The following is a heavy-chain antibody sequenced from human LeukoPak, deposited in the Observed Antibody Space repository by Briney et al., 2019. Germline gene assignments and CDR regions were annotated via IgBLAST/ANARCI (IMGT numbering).Heavy chain of an antibody. CDR2: MNPNSGNT. J-gene: IGHJ2*01. CDR1: GYTFTSYD. V-gene: IGHV1-8*03. CDR3: ARDDPAESSAF. Sequence: ASVKVSCKASGYTFTSYDINWVRQATGQGLEWMGWMNPNSGNTGYAQKFQGRVTITRNTSISTAYMELSSLRAEDTAVYYCARDDPAESSAFWGRGTLVTVSS. D-gene: IGHD3-22*01.